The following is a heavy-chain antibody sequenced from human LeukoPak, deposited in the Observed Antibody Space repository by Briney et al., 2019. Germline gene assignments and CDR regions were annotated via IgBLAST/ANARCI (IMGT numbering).Heavy chain of an antibody. CDR3: AHRRDYNGDWDGGLFDF. J-gene: IGHJ4*02. CDR1: GFSVTSRPVG. CDR2: AYWDDDN. Sequence: SGPTLAKPSQTLTLTCSFSGFSVTSRPVGVGWIRQPPGKSLEWLPFAYWDDDNRYSPSVKSTLTVTKDTSKNLLVLTMTNMDPVDTRTYFRAHRRDYNGDWDGGLFDFWGQGSLVTVSS. D-gene: IGHD2-21*02. V-gene: IGHV2-5*02.